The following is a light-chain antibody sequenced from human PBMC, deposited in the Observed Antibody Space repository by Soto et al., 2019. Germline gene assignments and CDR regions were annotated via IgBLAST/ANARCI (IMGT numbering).Light chain of an antibody. CDR1: TGAVTNGHY. V-gene: IGLV7-46*01. J-gene: IGLJ1*01. Sequence: QAVVTQAPSLTVSPGGSATLSCGSSTGAVTNGHYPYWYQQKPGQAPRTLIYDTTNRHSWTPARFSGSLLGGKAALTLSGAQPEDESEYNCLLSYNGLYVFGTGTKVTVL. CDR2: DTT. CDR3: LLSYNGLYV.